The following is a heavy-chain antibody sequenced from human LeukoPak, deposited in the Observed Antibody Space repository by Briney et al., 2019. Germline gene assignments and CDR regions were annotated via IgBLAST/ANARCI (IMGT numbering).Heavy chain of an antibody. CDR1: GFTFSSYG. V-gene: IGHV3-30*02. D-gene: IGHD6-19*01. CDR2: IRYDGSNK. CDR3: AKDHGYSSGCSDY. J-gene: IGHJ4*02. Sequence: GGSQRLSCAASGFTFSSYGMHWVRQAPGKGLEWVAFIRYDGSNKYYADSVKGRFTISRDNSKNTLYLQMNSLRAEDTAVYYCAKDHGYSSGCSDYWGQGTLVTVSS.